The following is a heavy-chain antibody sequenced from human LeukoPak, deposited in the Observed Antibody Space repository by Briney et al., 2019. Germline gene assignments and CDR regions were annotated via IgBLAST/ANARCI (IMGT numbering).Heavy chain of an antibody. CDR2: IYYSGST. Sequence: SETLSLTCTVSGGSISSGGYYWSWIRQHPGKGLEWIGYIYYSGSTYYNPSLKSRVTISVDTSKNQFSLKLSSVTAADTAVYYCARLPNHMPDYYMDVWGKGTTVTVSS. V-gene: IGHV4-31*03. J-gene: IGHJ6*03. D-gene: IGHD2-2*01. CDR3: ARLPNHMPDYYMDV. CDR1: GGSISSGGYY.